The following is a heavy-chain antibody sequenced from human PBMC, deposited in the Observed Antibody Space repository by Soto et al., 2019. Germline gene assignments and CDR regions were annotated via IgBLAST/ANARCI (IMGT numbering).Heavy chain of an antibody. J-gene: IGHJ6*02. CDR1: GGSIGGGGHY. D-gene: IGHD2-2*01. Sequence: QVQLQESGPGLVKPSQTLSLTCTVSGGSIGGGGHYWTWVRQRPGQGLEWMGYIYYSGGAYYNPSLESRLSLSVDTSKNQFSLNLKSVTAADTAVYFCARAATAASYYFYAIDVWGLGTTVTVSS. CDR2: IYYSGGA. V-gene: IGHV4-31*03. CDR3: ARAATAASYYFYAIDV.